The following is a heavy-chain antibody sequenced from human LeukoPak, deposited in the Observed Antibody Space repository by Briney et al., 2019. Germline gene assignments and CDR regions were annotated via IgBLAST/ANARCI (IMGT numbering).Heavy chain of an antibody. CDR2: IWYDGSNK. J-gene: IGHJ5*02. CDR3: AREGFLGWFDP. V-gene: IGHV3-33*01. D-gene: IGHD3-10*01. Sequence: PGGSLRLSCAASGFTFSSYGMHWVRQAPGKGLEWVAVIWYDGSNKYYADSVKGRFTISRDNSKNTLYLQMNSLRAEDTAVYYCAREGFLGWFDPWGQGTLLTVSS. CDR1: GFTFSSYG.